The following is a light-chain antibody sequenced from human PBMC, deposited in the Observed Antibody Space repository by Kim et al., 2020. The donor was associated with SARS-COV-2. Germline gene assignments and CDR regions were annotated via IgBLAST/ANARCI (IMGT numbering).Light chain of an antibody. Sequence: SYELTQPLSVSVALGQTARITCGGNNIGSKNVHWYQQKPGQAPVLVIYRDDNRPSGIPERFSGSNSGNTATLTISRAQVEDEADYYCQVWDSNTVVFGGGTKLTVL. CDR2: RDD. CDR1: NIGSKN. CDR3: QVWDSNTVV. J-gene: IGLJ3*02. V-gene: IGLV3-9*01.